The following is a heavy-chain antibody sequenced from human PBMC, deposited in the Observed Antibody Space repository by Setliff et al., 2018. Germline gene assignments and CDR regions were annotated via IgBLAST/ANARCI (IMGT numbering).Heavy chain of an antibody. Sequence: SETLSLTCRVSGGSISSGNYYWGLISQPTGKGLEWVATIYYSGSTYSNPSLKSRLIISVDAPDNQFSVKLSSVTAADTAVYYCARHKSNGSGSYPSLYMDVWGKGIMVTASS. J-gene: IGHJ6*03. CDR3: ARHKSNGSGSYPSLYMDV. CDR2: IYYSGST. CDR1: GGSISSGNYY. V-gene: IGHV4-39*01. D-gene: IGHD3-10*01.